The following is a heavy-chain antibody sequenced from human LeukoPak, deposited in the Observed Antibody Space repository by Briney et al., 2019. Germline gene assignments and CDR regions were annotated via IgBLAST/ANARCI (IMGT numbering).Heavy chain of an antibody. J-gene: IGHJ4*02. V-gene: IGHV3-74*01. CDR3: ARESSVTMFDY. Sequence: PGGPLRLSCAASEFTFSTYWMNWVRQAPGKGLVWVSRIDSDGSSTSYADSVKGRFTISRDNAKNTLYLQMNSLRAVEDTAVYFCARESSVTMFDYWGQGTLVTVSS. CDR1: EFTFSTYW. D-gene: IGHD4/OR15-4a*01. CDR2: IDSDGSST.